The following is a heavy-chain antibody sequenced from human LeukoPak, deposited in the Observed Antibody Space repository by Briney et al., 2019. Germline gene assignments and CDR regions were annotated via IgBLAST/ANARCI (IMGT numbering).Heavy chain of an antibody. V-gene: IGHV4-39*01. CDR2: IYYSGNT. D-gene: IGHD1-14*01. CDR1: GFTFSSYSMN. CDR3: ARHVDGNYYYGMDV. J-gene: IGHJ6*02. Sequence: GSLRLSCAASGFTFSSYSMNWVRQPPGKGLEWIGSIYYSGNTYYNPSLNSRVTISVDTSKNQFSLKLSSVTAADTAVYYCARHVDGNYYYGMDVWGQGTTVTVSS.